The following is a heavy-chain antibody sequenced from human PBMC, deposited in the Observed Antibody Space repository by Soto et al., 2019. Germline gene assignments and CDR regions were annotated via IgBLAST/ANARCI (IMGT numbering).Heavy chain of an antibody. CDR3: ATAYDDSRSFQDR. J-gene: IGHJ5*02. CDR1: GFTFSNYV. CDR2: ISGSGDGS. V-gene: IGHV3-23*01. Sequence: EVQLLEYGGALVEPGGSLRLSCDTSGFTFSNYVMTWVRQAPGRGLEWVSSISGSGDGSSYADSVKGRFTIYRDNSEKTLYLQMNSLRAEDTATYFCATAYDDSRSFQDRWGQGTLVPVSS. D-gene: IGHD3-22*01.